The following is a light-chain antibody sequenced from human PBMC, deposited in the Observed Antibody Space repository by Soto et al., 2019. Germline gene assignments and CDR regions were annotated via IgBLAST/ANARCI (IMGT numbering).Light chain of an antibody. J-gene: IGKJ4*01. V-gene: IGKV3-20*01. CDR3: QQYVSSPGIT. CDR1: QSVSSSY. CDR2: DAS. Sequence: EIVLTQSPGTLSLSPGERATLSCRASQSVSSSYLAWYQQKPGQAPRLLIYDASNRATGIPDRFSGRGSGTDFTLTISRLEPEDFAVYYCQQYVSSPGITFGGGTKVEIK.